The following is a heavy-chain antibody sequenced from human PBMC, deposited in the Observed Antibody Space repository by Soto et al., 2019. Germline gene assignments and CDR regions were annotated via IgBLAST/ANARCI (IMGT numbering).Heavy chain of an antibody. CDR1: GFTFSSYG. Sequence: GGSLRLSCAASGFTFSSYGMHWVRQAPGKGLEWVAVIWYDGSNKYYADSVKGRFTISRDNSKNTLYLQMNSLRAEDTAVYYCARDSHYDFWSGYPHNYYYYGMDVWGQGTTVTVSS. CDR2: IWYDGSNK. J-gene: IGHJ6*02. D-gene: IGHD3-3*01. V-gene: IGHV3-33*01. CDR3: ARDSHYDFWSGYPHNYYYYGMDV.